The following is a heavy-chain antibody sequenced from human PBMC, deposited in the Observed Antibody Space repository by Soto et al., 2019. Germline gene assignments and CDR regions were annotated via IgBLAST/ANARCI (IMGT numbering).Heavy chain of an antibody. CDR1: GFTFSSYG. Sequence: GGSLRLSCAASGFTFSSYGMHWVRQAPGKGLEWVAVIWYDGSNKYYADSVKGRFTISRDNSKNTLYLQMNSLRAEDTAVYYCARDSHYDFWSGYPHNYYYYGMDVWGQGTTVTVSS. CDR2: IWYDGSNK. J-gene: IGHJ6*02. D-gene: IGHD3-3*01. V-gene: IGHV3-33*01. CDR3: ARDSHYDFWSGYPHNYYYYGMDV.